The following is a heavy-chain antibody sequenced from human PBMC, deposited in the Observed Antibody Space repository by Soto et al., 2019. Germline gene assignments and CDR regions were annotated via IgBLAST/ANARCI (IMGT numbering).Heavy chain of an antibody. V-gene: IGHV5-51*01. Sequence: PGESLKISCQASGYTFSKYWIAWVRQMPGKGLEYVGIVYPGDSDTRYSPSFQGQVTISVDTSTSTAYMQWNSLKASDSAMYYCERSLKADSGYSHYYSAFDVWGRGTTVTVSS. J-gene: IGHJ6*02. D-gene: IGHD5-18*01. CDR2: VYPGDSDT. CDR1: GYTFSKYW. CDR3: ERSLKADSGYSHYYSAFDV.